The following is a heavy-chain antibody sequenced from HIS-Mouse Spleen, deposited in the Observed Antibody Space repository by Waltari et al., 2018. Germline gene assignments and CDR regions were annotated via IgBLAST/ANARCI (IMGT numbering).Heavy chain of an antibody. J-gene: IGHJ3*02. D-gene: IGHD5-12*01. CDR1: GFSLGGSA. CDR3: TRRSDRYSGYDDAFDI. CDR2: IRSKANSYAT. V-gene: IGHV3-73*02. Sequence: EVQLVESGGGLVQPGGSLKLSCAAAGFSLGGSAMHWGRQASGKGLEWVGRIRSKANSYATAYAASVKGRFTISRDDSKNTAYLQKNSLKTEDTAVYYCTRRSDRYSGYDDAFDIWGQGTMVTVSS.